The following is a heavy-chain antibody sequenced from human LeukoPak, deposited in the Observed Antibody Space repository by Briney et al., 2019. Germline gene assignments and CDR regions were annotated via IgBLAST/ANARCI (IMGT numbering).Heavy chain of an antibody. V-gene: IGHV3-7*01. Sequence: GGSLRLSCAASGFSFTNYSMNWVRQPPGKGLGRVAHMNQEGCANYYVVSVRGRFTSSRDNAKNSLFLQMNSLRAEDSAVYYCATTVAGYPNDYLDFWGRGTLVTVSS. CDR3: ATTVAGYPNDYLDF. CDR1: GFSFTNYS. D-gene: IGHD6-19*01. CDR2: MNQEGCAN. J-gene: IGHJ4*02.